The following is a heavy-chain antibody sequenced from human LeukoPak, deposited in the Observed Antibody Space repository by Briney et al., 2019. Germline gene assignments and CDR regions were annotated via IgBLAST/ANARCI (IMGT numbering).Heavy chain of an antibody. Sequence: GGSLRLSCAASGFTFSSYAMSWVRQAPGKGLEWVSAISGNGGSTYYADSVKGRFTISRDNSKNTLYLQMNSLRAEDTAVYYCAKQALYCSSTSCYIFRTWGQGTLVTVSS. D-gene: IGHD2-2*02. J-gene: IGHJ4*02. V-gene: IGHV3-23*01. CDR2: ISGNGGST. CDR3: AKQALYCSSTSCYIFRT. CDR1: GFTFSSYA.